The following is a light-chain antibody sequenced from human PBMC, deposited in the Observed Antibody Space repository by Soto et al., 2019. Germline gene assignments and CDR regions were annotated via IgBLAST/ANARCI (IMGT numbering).Light chain of an antibody. V-gene: IGKV1-17*01. CDR3: LQHYAFPFT. Sequence: DIQMTQSPSSLSAYVGGRVTITCRASQDIGTSLDWFQQKPGKAPKRLTYTISDLQSGVPSRFSGGGSGTEFTLTVSSLQPEDSATYDCLQHYAFPFTFGPGTKVHV. CDR1: QDIGTS. J-gene: IGKJ3*01. CDR2: TIS.